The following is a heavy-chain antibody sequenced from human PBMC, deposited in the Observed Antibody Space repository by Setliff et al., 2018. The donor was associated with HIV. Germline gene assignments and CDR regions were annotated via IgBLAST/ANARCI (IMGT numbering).Heavy chain of an antibody. CDR2: IIPIFGTA. J-gene: IGHJ4*02. Sequence: SVKVSCKASGGTGGSFSRNAISWVRQAPGQGLEWMGGIIPIFGTASYAQKFQGRVTITADESTSTAYMELSSLRYEDTAVYYCARPGNWGDRSMNYWGQGTLVTVSS. CDR3: ARPGNWGDRSMNY. V-gene: IGHV1-69*13. CDR1: GGTGGSFSRNA. D-gene: IGHD3-10*01.